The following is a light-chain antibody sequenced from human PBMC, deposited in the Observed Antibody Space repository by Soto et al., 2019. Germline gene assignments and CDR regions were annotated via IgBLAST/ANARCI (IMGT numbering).Light chain of an antibody. CDR3: SSYTSSSTLDVV. J-gene: IGLJ2*01. Sequence: QSALTQPASVSGSPGQSITISCTGTSSDIDIYNYVSWYQQHPGKAPKLMIYEVSDRPSGVSPRFSGSKSDNTASLTISGLQAEDEADYYCSSYTSSSTLDVVFGGGTKLTVL. CDR2: EVS. CDR1: SSDIDIYNY. V-gene: IGLV2-14*01.